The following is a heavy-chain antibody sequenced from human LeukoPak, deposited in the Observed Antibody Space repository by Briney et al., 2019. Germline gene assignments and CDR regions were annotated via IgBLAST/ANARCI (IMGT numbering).Heavy chain of an antibody. J-gene: IGHJ4*02. Sequence: GGSLRLSCAASGFTFSSYAMSWVRQAPGKGLEWVSAISGSGGSTYYADSVRGRFTISRDNSKNTLYLQMNSLRAEDTAVYYCAKPEGDIWFGELYYFDYWGQGTLVTVSS. CDR2: ISGSGGST. CDR1: GFTFSSYA. V-gene: IGHV3-23*01. CDR3: AKPEGDIWFGELYYFDY. D-gene: IGHD3-10*01.